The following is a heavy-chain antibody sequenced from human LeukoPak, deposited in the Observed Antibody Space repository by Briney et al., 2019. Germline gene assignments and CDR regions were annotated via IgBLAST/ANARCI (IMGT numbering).Heavy chain of an antibody. D-gene: IGHD1-7*01. CDR2: IYSRGST. V-gene: IGHV4-39*07. CDR1: GGSISSSNYY. CDR3: ARAKYNWNYRWFDP. Sequence: PSETLSLTCTVSGGSISSSNYYWGWIRQSPGKGLEWIGSIYSRGSTYYNPSLKSRVTISVDTSKNQFSLKLSSVTAADTAVYYCARAKYNWNYRWFDPWGQGTLVTVSS. J-gene: IGHJ5*02.